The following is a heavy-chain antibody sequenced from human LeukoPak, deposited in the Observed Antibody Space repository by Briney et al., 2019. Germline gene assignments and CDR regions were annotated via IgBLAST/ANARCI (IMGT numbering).Heavy chain of an antibody. V-gene: IGHV4-39*07. Sequence: SETLSLACTVSGGSISSSSYYWGWIRQPPGKGLEWIGSIYYSGSTYYNPSLKSRVTISVDTSKNQFSLKLSSVTAADTAVYYCATIPEAAAAGYDYWGQGTLVTVSS. D-gene: IGHD6-13*01. CDR1: GGSISSSSYY. CDR3: ATIPEAAAAGYDY. J-gene: IGHJ4*02. CDR2: IYYSGST.